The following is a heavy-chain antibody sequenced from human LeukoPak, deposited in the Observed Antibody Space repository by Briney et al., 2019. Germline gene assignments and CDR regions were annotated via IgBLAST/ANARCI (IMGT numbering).Heavy chain of an antibody. Sequence: GGSLRLSCAASGFTFSSYAMSWVRQAPGKGLEWVSAISGSGGSTYYADSVKGRFTISRDNSKNTLYLQMNSLRAEDTAVYYCAKDLGQQWLVGASDYWGQGTLVTVSS. D-gene: IGHD6-19*01. CDR3: AKDLGQQWLVGASDY. J-gene: IGHJ4*02. V-gene: IGHV3-23*01. CDR2: ISGSGGST. CDR1: GFTFSSYA.